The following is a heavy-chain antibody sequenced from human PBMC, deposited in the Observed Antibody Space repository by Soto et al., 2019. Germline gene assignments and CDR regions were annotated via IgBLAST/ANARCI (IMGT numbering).Heavy chain of an antibody. Sequence: QVQLVESGGGVVQPGRSLRLSCAASGFTFSSYAMHWARQAPGKGLEWVAVISYDGSNKYYADSVKGRFTISRDNSKNTLYLQMNSLRAEDTAVYYCARTTNNYGREGILDYWGQGTLVTVSS. J-gene: IGHJ4*02. V-gene: IGHV3-30-3*01. CDR2: ISYDGSNK. CDR3: ARTTNNYGREGILDY. CDR1: GFTFSSYA. D-gene: IGHD3-10*01.